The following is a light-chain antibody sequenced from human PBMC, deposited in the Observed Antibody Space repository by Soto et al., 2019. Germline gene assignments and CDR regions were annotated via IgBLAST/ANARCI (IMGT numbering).Light chain of an antibody. CDR2: QVS. J-gene: IGKJ1*01. V-gene: IGKV2-30*01. CDR3: MQGIHWPKT. Sequence: DVVMTQSPVSLPVTLGQPASISCRSSQSLEYSDGNTYLSWFQQGPGQSPRRLIYQVSKRDSGVPDSFSGSGSGTDFTLKISRVEAEDVGIYYCMQGIHWPKTFGQGTKVEIK. CDR1: QSLEYSDGNTY.